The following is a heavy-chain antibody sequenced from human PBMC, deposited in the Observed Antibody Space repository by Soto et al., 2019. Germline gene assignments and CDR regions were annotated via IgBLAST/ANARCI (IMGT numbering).Heavy chain of an antibody. J-gene: IGHJ4*02. D-gene: IGHD3-10*01. CDR2: VYYSGNT. V-gene: IGHV4-39*01. CDR3: TRRRMGASGSLAFAPL. Sequence: SETLSLTCTVSGGPLSFPDYYWAWIRQPPGKGLEWIASVYYSGNTYYNPSLTSRLTISEDTSKNQCSLKLSSVTAADTAVYYCTRRRMGASGSLAFAPLWGQGTLVTVSS. CDR1: GGPLSFPDYY.